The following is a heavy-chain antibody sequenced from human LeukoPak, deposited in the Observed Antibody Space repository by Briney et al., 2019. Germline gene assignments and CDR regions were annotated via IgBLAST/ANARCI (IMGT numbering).Heavy chain of an antibody. J-gene: IGHJ4*02. Sequence: GGSLRLSCAASEFIINKYWMSWVRQAPGKGLEWVANIKQDGSEKYYVDSVKGRFTISRDNAKNSLFLQMNSLRAEDTAVYYCAREKQWLAQGFDYWGQGTLVTVSS. V-gene: IGHV3-7*01. D-gene: IGHD6-19*01. CDR1: EFIINKYW. CDR2: IKQDGSEK. CDR3: AREKQWLAQGFDY.